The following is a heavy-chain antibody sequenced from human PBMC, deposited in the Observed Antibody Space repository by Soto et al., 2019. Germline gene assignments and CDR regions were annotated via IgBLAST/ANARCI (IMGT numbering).Heavy chain of an antibody. V-gene: IGHV4-59*01. CDR2: IYYSGST. D-gene: IGHD6-13*01. Sequence: ETLSLTCTVSGGSISSYYWSWIRQPPGKGLEWIGYIYYSGSTNYNPSLKSRVTISVDTSKNQFSLKLSSVTAADTAVYYCARARQQQLVRKYYYYGMDVWGQGTTVTVSS. CDR3: ARARQQQLVRKYYYYGMDV. CDR1: GGSISSYY. J-gene: IGHJ6*02.